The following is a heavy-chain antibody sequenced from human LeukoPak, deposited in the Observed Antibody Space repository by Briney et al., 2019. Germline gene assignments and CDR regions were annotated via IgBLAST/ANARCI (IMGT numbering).Heavy chain of an antibody. Sequence: PGGSLRLSCSASGFTFSRYAMHWVRQAPGKGLEWVSGINSNGDEIYYADSVRGRFTISRDNSNNALYLQMDSLRAEDTAVYYCANWIGSSSRDYWGQGTLVTVSS. J-gene: IGHJ4*02. CDR2: INSNGDEI. CDR3: ANWIGSSSRDY. V-gene: IGHV3-23*01. CDR1: GFTFSRYA. D-gene: IGHD6-6*01.